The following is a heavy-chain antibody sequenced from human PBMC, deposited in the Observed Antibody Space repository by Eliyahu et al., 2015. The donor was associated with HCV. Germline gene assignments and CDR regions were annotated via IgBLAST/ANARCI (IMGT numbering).Heavy chain of an antibody. CDR3: ARVSVGDSPPRGVDP. V-gene: IGHV4-59*01. CDR2: IYYSGST. D-gene: IGHD3-22*01. CDR1: GGSISSYY. Sequence: QVQLQESGPGLVKPSETLSLTCTVSGGSISSYYWSWIRQPPGKGLEWIGYIYYSGSTNYNPSLKSRVTISVDTSKNQFSLKLSSVTAADTAVYYCARVSVGDSPPRGVDPWGQGTLVTVSS. J-gene: IGHJ5*02.